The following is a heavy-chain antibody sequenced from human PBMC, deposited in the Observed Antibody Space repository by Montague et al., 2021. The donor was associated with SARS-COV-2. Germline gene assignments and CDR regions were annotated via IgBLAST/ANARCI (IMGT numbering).Heavy chain of an antibody. CDR2: ISNGGGTI. Sequence: SLRLSCAASGFTFSSHAMNWVRQAPGKGLEWVSSISNGGGTIHYADSVKGRFTISRDNSKKSLYLQMNSLRAEGTAVYYCARDGSFDAFDNWGQGTMVTVSS. V-gene: IGHV3-48*03. D-gene: IGHD6-19*01. CDR3: ARDGSFDAFDN. J-gene: IGHJ3*02. CDR1: GFTFSSHA.